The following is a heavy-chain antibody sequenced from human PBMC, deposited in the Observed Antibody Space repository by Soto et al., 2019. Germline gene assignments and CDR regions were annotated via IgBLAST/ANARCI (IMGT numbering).Heavy chain of an antibody. J-gene: IGHJ4*02. CDR2: TYYRSKWYN. Sequence: KQSQTLSLTCAISGDSVSSNSAAWNWIRQSPSRGLEWLGRTYYRSKWYNDYAVSVKSRITINPDTSKNQLSLQLNSVTPEDTAVYYCARDRSEDKDVGYCSGGSCFGRYYFDYWGQGTLVTVSS. CDR3: ARDRSEDKDVGYCSGGSCFGRYYFDY. V-gene: IGHV6-1*01. CDR1: GDSVSSNSAA. D-gene: IGHD2-15*01.